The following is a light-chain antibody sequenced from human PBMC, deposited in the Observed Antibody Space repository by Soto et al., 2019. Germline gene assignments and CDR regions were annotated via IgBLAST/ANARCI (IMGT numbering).Light chain of an antibody. Sequence: DVVMTQSPLSLPVTLGQPASISCRSSQSLVYSDGNTYLNWFQQRPGQSPRCLIYKVSNRDSGVPDRFSGSGSGTYVTLKISRVEVWNVGVYYCMQLTLWPPCALTFGGGTKVEIK. J-gene: IGKJ4*01. CDR3: MQLTLWPPCALT. CDR1: QSLVYSDGNTY. CDR2: KVS. V-gene: IGKV2-30*01.